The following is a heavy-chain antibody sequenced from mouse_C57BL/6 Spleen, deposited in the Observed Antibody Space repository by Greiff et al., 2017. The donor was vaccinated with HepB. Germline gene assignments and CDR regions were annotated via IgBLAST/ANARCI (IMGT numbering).Heavy chain of an antibody. V-gene: IGHV5-12*01. CDR1: GFTFSDYY. CDR2: ISNGGGST. D-gene: IGHD3-3*01. Sequence: EVMLVESGGGLVQPGGSLKLSCAASGFTFSDYYMYWVRQTPEKRLEWVAYISNGGGSTYYPDTVKGRFTISRDNAKNTLYLQMSRLKSEDTAMYYCARGGPTGGFAYWGQGTLVTVSA. J-gene: IGHJ3*01. CDR3: ARGGPTGGFAY.